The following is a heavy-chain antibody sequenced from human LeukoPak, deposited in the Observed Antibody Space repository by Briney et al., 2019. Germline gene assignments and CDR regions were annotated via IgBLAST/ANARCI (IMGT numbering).Heavy chain of an antibody. CDR3: AREYDSSGYYGGLIDY. CDR1: GYTFTGYY. CDR2: SNPNSGGT. V-gene: IGHV1-2*02. Sequence: ASVKVSCKASGYTFTGYYMHWVRQAPGQGLEWMGWSNPNSGGTNYAQKLQGRVTMTTDTSTSTAYMELRSLRSDDTAVYYCAREYDSSGYYGGLIDYWGQGTLVTVSS. J-gene: IGHJ4*02. D-gene: IGHD3-22*01.